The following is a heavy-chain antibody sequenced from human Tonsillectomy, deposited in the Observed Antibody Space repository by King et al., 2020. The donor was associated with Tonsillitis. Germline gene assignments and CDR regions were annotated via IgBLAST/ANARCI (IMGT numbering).Heavy chain of an antibody. Sequence: VQLVESGGGLVQPGGSLRLSCAASGFTLSNYWMSWVRQAPGKGLEWVSNIKQDGSEKYYVDSVKGRFTISRDNAKNSLYLQMNSLRAEDTAVYYWAGEVDCSSASCYNSAFDIWGQGTMVTVSS. CDR1: GFTLSNYW. CDR3: AGEVDCSSASCYNSAFDI. J-gene: IGHJ3*02. CDR2: IKQDGSEK. D-gene: IGHD2-2*02. V-gene: IGHV3-7*01.